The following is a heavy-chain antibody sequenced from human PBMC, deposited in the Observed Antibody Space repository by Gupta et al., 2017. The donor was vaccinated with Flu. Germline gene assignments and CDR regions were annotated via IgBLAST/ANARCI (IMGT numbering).Heavy chain of an antibody. CDR2: IWHDGTKT. D-gene: IGHD3-10*01. Sequence: GKGLEWVAAIWHDGTKTFYADSVKGRFTASRDNSKNTLFLQLNSLRPDDTGVYYCARDGGEKLMFYYYYGLDVWGQGTAVTVSS. V-gene: IGHV3-33*01. CDR3: ARDGGEKLMFYYYYGLDV. J-gene: IGHJ6*02.